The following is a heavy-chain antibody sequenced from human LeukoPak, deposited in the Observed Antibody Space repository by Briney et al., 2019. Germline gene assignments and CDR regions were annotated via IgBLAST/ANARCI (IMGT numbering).Heavy chain of an antibody. CDR2: ISGSGGRT. J-gene: IGHJ4*02. V-gene: IGHV3-23*01. CDR1: GFTFSSYA. D-gene: IGHD3-3*01. Sequence: GGPLRLSCAASGFTFSSYAMNWVRQAPGKGLEWVSSISGSGGRTYYADSVKGRFTISRDGSKNTLYLQMNSLKTEDTAVYYCTTDPYYDFWSGQRPNPYYFDYWGQGTLVTVSS. CDR3: TTDPYYDFWSGQRPNPYYFDY.